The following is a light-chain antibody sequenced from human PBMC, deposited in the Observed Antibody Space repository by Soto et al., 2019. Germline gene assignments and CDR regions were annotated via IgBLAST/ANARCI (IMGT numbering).Light chain of an antibody. Sequence: EIVMTQSPATLSVSPGERATLSCRASQSVRSNLAWYQQKPGQSPRLLIYGAYTRATGIQARFSGSGSGTQFTLTIRSLQSEDFAVYYCQQYNNWPRTFDQGTKVDI. V-gene: IGKV3-15*01. CDR2: GAY. CDR1: QSVRSN. CDR3: QQYNNWPRT. J-gene: IGKJ1*01.